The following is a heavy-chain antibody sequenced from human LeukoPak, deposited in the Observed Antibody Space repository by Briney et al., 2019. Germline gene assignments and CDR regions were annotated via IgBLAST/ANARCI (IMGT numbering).Heavy chain of an antibody. CDR3: ASPHPSLVGARAPGDYGMDV. CDR1: GFTFSSYS. V-gene: IGHV3-48*04. D-gene: IGHD1-26*01. J-gene: IGHJ6*02. CDR2: ISSSSSTI. Sequence: GGSLRLSCAASGFTFSSYSMNWVRQAPGKGLEWVSYISSSSSTIYYADSVKGRFTISRDNAKNSLYLQMNSLRAEDTAVYYCASPHPSLVGARAPGDYGMDVWGQGTTVTVSS.